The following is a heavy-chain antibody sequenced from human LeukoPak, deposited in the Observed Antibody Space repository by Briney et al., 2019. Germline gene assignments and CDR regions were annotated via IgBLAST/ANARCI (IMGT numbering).Heavy chain of an antibody. CDR3: ARDKYYDSSGYSRFDY. V-gene: IGHV4-4*07. CDR2: IYTSGST. D-gene: IGHD3-22*01. CDR1: GGSINNYY. Sequence: SGTLSLTCTVSGGSINNYYWSWIRQPAGKGLEWIGRIYTSGSTNYNPSLKSRVTMSVDTSKNQFSLKLSSVTAADTAVYYCARDKYYDSSGYSRFDYWGQGTLVTVSS. J-gene: IGHJ4*02.